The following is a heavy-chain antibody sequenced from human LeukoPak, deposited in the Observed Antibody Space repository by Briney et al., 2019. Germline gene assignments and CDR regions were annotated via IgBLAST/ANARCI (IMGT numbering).Heavy chain of an antibody. D-gene: IGHD3-3*01. CDR1: GIIFSTYA. CDR3: AGDFWSGYYTED. Sequence: GGSLRLSCEFSGIIFSTYAMNWVRQAPGKGLEWISYISGSSSGSTSIIHYADSVKGRLTISRDNAKNSLHLQMDSLSAEDTAVYYCAGDFWSGYYTEDWGQGALVIVSS. J-gene: IGHJ4*02. V-gene: IGHV3-48*04. CDR2: ISGSSSGSTSII.